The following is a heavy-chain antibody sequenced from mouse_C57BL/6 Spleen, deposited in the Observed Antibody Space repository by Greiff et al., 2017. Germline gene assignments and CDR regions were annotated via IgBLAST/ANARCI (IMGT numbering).Heavy chain of an antibody. CDR3: ARSTMITTWYFDV. J-gene: IGHJ1*03. Sequence: QVQLKESGAELAKPGASVKLSCKASGYTFTSYWMHWVKQRPGQGLEWIGYINPSSGYTKYNQKFKDKATLTAGKSSSTAYMQLSSLTYEDSAVYYCARSTMITTWYFDVWGTGTTVTVSS. CDR2: INPSSGYT. CDR1: GYTFTSYW. D-gene: IGHD2-4*01. V-gene: IGHV1-7*01.